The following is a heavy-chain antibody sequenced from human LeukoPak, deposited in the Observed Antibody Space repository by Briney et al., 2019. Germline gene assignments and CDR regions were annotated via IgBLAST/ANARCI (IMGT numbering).Heavy chain of an antibody. Sequence: SGRSLRLSCTASGFTFSSYGMHWVRQAPGKGLEWVAVIWYDGSNKYYADSVKGRFTVSRDNAKNTLYLQMISLRAEDTAVYYCARGGYSSGLDYWGQGILVTVSS. D-gene: IGHD6-19*01. CDR1: GFTFSSYG. CDR3: ARGGYSSGLDY. V-gene: IGHV3-33*01. J-gene: IGHJ4*02. CDR2: IWYDGSNK.